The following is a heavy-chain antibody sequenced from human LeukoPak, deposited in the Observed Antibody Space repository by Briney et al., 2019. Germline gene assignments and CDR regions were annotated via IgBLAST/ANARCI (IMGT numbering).Heavy chain of an antibody. CDR1: GGSISSYY. D-gene: IGHD6-13*01. J-gene: IGHJ4*02. Sequence: SETLSLTCTVSGGSISSYYWSWIRQPAGKGLEWIGRIYTSGSTNYNPSLKSRVTMSVDTSKNQFSLKLSSATAADTAVYYCAREVRAYSSSWYVFDYWGQGTLVTVSS. V-gene: IGHV4-4*07. CDR2: IYTSGST. CDR3: AREVRAYSSSWYVFDY.